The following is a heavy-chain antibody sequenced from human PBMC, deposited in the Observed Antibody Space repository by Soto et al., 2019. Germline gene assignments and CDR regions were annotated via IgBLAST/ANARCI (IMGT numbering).Heavy chain of an antibody. J-gene: IGHJ4*02. CDR1: GFTFSSYD. CDR2: ISSNGGTT. CDR3: VRRVSGNYDY. Sequence: EVQLAESGGGMVQPGGSLRLSCVASGFTFSSYDMRWVRQAPGKGLEYVSSISSNGGTTYYGNSVKGRFTISRDNSKNTLYLQMGSLRAEDMAVYYCVRRVSGNYDYWGKGTLVTVSS. D-gene: IGHD1-7*01. V-gene: IGHV3-64*01.